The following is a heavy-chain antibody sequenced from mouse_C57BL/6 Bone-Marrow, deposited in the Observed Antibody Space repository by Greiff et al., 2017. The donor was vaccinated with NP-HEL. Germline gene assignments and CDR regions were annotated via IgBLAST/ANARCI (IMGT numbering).Heavy chain of an antibody. Sequence: QVQLKESGPELVKPGASVKISCKASGYSFTSYYIHWVKQRPGQGLEWIGWIYPGSGNTKYNEKFKGKATLTADTSSSTAYMQLSSLTSEDSAVYYCADITTVVDYWGQGTTLTVSS. CDR1: GYSFTSYY. CDR2: IYPGSGNT. CDR3: ADITTVVDY. J-gene: IGHJ2*01. V-gene: IGHV1-66*01. D-gene: IGHD1-1*01.